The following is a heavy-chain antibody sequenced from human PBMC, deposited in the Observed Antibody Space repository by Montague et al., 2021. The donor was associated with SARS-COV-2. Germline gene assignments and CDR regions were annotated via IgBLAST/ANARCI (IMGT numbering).Heavy chain of an antibody. CDR3: AGDGSGVAGLPGSYGLDV. CDR2: IYTSGST. Sequence: SETLSLTCTVSGGSTSSYYWCWIWQPAGPGLELIWRIYTSGSTNYNSSLTRRVTMSVDTSKTQYSLKLSFVTAADTAVSYCAGDGSGVAGLPGSYGLDVWGQGTPVTVSS. J-gene: IGHJ6*02. D-gene: IGHD6-19*01. CDR1: GGSTSSYY. V-gene: IGHV4-4*07.